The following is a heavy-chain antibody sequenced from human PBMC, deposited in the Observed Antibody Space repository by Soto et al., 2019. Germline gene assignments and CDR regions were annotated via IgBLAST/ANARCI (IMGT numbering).Heavy chain of an antibody. CDR1: GFIFTNYW. CDR3: ARSLRGPMAFDM. D-gene: IGHD4-17*01. Sequence: EVQLVESGGDLVQPGGSLRLSCAASGFIFTNYWMTWVRQAPGKGLEWVANINHDGSETYYLDSVKGRFAISRDNAKNSLFLQMNCLRVEDTAIYYCARSLRGPMAFDMWGHGTLVAVSS. CDR2: INHDGSET. J-gene: IGHJ3*02. V-gene: IGHV3-7*03.